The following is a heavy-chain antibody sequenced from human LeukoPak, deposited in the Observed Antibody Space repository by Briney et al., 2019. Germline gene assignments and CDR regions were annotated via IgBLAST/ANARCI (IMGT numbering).Heavy chain of an antibody. D-gene: IGHD3-9*01. CDR1: GYTFTGYY. V-gene: IGHV1-2*02. CDR3: ARAYTYYDILTGYRIFDY. J-gene: IGHJ4*02. CDR2: INPNSGGT. Sequence: GASVKVSCKASGYTFTGYYMHWVRQAPGQGLEWMGWINPNSGGTNYAQKFQGRVTMTRDTSISTAYMKLSRLRSDDTAVYYCARAYTYYDILTGYRIFDYWGQGTLVTVSS.